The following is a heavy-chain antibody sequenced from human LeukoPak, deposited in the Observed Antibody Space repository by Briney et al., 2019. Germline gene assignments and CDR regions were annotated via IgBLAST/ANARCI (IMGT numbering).Heavy chain of an antibody. Sequence: ASVKVSCKSSEFTFTDYYIHWVRQAPGQGLEWMGYIGPHSSATSSPQEFQGRVTMTRDTSMSTAYMELTRLTSDDTAVYYCAREGNGLLSKDFDYWGQGTLVTVSS. J-gene: IGHJ4*02. V-gene: IGHV1-2*02. CDR1: EFTFTDYY. CDR3: AREGNGLLSKDFDY. CDR2: IGPHSSAT. D-gene: IGHD2/OR15-2a*01.